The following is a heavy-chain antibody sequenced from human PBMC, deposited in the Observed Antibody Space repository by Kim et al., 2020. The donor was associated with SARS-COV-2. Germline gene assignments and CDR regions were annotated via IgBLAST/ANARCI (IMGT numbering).Heavy chain of an antibody. D-gene: IGHD6-13*01. CDR3: ARGPPTTAAPDLNWFDP. CDR2: INHGGST. V-gene: IGHV4-34*01. Sequence: SETLSLTCVVYGGSFSGYYWSWIRQPPGKGLEWIGEINHGGSTNYNPSLKSRVTISLDTSNNQFSLKLSSVTAADTAVYYCARGPPTTAAPDLNWFDPWGQGTLVTVSS. CDR1: GGSFSGYY. J-gene: IGHJ5*02.